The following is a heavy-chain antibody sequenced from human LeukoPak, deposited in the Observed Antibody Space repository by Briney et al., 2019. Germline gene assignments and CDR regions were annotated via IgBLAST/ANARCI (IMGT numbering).Heavy chain of an antibody. CDR3: AGSDLTQDYWDY. Sequence: SETLSLTCTVSGGSVSTSSYYWGWICQPPGKGLEWIGRIYSSGYTYYNPSLKSRATISVDTSKNQFSLKLTSVTAADTAVYYCAGSDLTQDYWDYWGQGTLVTVSS. V-gene: IGHV4-39*07. CDR2: IYSSGYT. J-gene: IGHJ4*02. D-gene: IGHD2-15*01. CDR1: GGSVSTSSYY.